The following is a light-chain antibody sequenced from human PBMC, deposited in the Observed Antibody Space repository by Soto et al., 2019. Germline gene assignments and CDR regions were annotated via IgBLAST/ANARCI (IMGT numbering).Light chain of an antibody. J-gene: IGKJ3*01. V-gene: IGKV3-20*01. CDR3: QQYGSSPLTT. Sequence: EIVLTQSPGTLSLSPGERATLSCRASQSVSSSYLAWYQQKPGQAPRLLIYGASSRAAGIPDRFSGSGSGTDFTLTISRLEPEDFAVYYCQQYGSSPLTTFAPEPKLAVK. CDR2: GAS. CDR1: QSVSSSY.